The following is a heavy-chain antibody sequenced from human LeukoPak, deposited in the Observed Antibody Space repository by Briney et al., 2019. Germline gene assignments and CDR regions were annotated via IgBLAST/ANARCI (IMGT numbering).Heavy chain of an antibody. Sequence: AGGSLRLSCAASGFTFSGYSMNWVRQAPGKGLEWVSYIGPSSNAIFYADSVQGRFTISRDNARNSLYLHMHSLRDEDTAVYYCARAAYSSSPDYWGQGTLVTVSS. D-gene: IGHD6-13*01. V-gene: IGHV3-48*02. CDR3: ARAAYSSSPDY. J-gene: IGHJ4*02. CDR1: GFTFSGYS. CDR2: IGPSSNAI.